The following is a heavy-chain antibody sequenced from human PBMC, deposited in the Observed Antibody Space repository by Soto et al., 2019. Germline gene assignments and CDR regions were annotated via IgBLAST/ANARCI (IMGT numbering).Heavy chain of an antibody. J-gene: IGHJ6*02. V-gene: IGHV3-23*01. CDR3: AKDAMNTPYYYYYYGMDV. CDR1: GFTFSSYA. D-gene: IGHD2-15*01. Sequence: PGGSLRLSCAASGFTFSSYAMSWVRQAPGKGLEWVSAISGSGGSTYYADSVKGRFTISRDNSKNTLYLQMNSLRAEDTAVYYCAKDAMNTPYYYYYYGMDVWGQGTTVTVSS. CDR2: ISGSGGST.